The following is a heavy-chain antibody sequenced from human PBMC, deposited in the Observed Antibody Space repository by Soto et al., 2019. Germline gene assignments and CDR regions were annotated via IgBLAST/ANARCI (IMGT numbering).Heavy chain of an antibody. D-gene: IGHD1-1*01. CDR1: GFTFRSHW. J-gene: IGHJ3*02. V-gene: IGHV3-7*01. CDR3: AKAEGYSFDI. Sequence: EVQLVETGGGWVQPGGSLRLSCAASGFTFRSHWMSWVRQAPGKGLERVANIRQDGNEEQYLDSVKGRFTLSRDNAKNSLYLQMNGLRVEDTAVYYCAKAEGYSFDIRGQGTMVTVSS. CDR2: IRQDGNEE.